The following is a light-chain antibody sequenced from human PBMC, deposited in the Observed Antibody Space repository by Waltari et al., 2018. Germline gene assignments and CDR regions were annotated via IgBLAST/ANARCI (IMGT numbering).Light chain of an antibody. CDR2: GST. J-gene: IGLJ3*02. CDR1: GSHTGAGSV. V-gene: IGLV1-40*01. Sequence: QSVLTQAPSMSGAPGQRVTISCTGSGSHTGAGSVVLWYQQLPRAAPKPLIFGSTSRPLGVPDRFFGSTSGTSASLVIIGLQPEDEAVYYCQSYDTSLSVVFGGGTKLTVL. CDR3: QSYDTSLSVV.